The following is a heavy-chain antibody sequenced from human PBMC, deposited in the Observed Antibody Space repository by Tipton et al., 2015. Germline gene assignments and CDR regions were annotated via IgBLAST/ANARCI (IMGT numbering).Heavy chain of an antibody. CDR3: ARDTIYISDYSFPVFTH. CDR2: ISSSGYT. Sequence: TLFLTCTVSGGSISTDYWSWIRQSAGKGLEWIGRISSSGYTNYNPSLKSRVTMSVDTSKNQFSLELSSVTAADTALYYCARDTIYISDYSFPVFTHWGQGTPVTVSS. J-gene: IGHJ4*02. CDR1: GGSISTDY. D-gene: IGHD3-22*01. V-gene: IGHV4-4*07.